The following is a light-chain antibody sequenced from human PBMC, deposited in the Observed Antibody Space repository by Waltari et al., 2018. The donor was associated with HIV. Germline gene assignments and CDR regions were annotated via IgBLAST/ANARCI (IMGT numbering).Light chain of an antibody. CDR3: QAWDSSSAVV. CDR1: KLGDTS. Sequence: SYELTQSPSVSVSPGPTASITCSGDKLGDTSSPWYQQKPGQSPVLVIYQSSKRPSEIPERFSGSTSGDTATLTISGTQAVDEADYYCQAWDSSSAVVFGGGTKLTVL. V-gene: IGLV3-1*01. CDR2: QSS. J-gene: IGLJ2*01.